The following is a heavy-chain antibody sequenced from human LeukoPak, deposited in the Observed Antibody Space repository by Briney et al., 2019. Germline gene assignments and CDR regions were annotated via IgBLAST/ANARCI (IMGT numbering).Heavy chain of an antibody. J-gene: IGHJ4*02. CDR1: GFTFSRYW. CDR3: ARDVGGPDY. Sequence: PAGGSLRLSCAASGFTFSRYWMSWVRQAPEKGLEWVANINQDGRKKYYVDSVKGRFTISRDDAKNSLYLQISSLRVEDTAVYYCARDVGGPDYWGQGTLVTVSS. CDR2: INQDGRKK. D-gene: IGHD3-10*01. V-gene: IGHV3-7*01.